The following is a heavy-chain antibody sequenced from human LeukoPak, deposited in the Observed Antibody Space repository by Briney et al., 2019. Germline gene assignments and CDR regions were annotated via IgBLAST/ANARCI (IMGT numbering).Heavy chain of an antibody. CDR2: ISYDGSNK. Sequence: PGGSLRPSCAASGFTFSSYAMHWVRQAPGKGLEWVAVISYDGSNKYYADSVKGRFTISRDNSKNTLYLQMNSLRAEDTAVYYCARGGDYDILTGYDYFDYWGQGTLVTVSS. J-gene: IGHJ4*02. CDR3: ARGGDYDILTGYDYFDY. CDR1: GFTFSSYA. V-gene: IGHV3-30*04. D-gene: IGHD3-9*01.